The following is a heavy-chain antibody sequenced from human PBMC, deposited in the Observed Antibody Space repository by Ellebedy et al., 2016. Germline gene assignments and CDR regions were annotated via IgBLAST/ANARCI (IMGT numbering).Heavy chain of an antibody. Sequence: SETLSLTCTVSGASVSSSSYYWGWIRQPPGKGLEWIGSISYNAITDYNPSLKGRVTMSVDPSNNQVSLKLSSATAADTGVFYCARQPTNGVYFLNAFDIWGQGTLVTVSS. CDR2: ISYNAIT. J-gene: IGHJ3*02. V-gene: IGHV4-39*07. D-gene: IGHD2-8*01. CDR3: ARQPTNGVYFLNAFDI. CDR1: GASVSSSSYY.